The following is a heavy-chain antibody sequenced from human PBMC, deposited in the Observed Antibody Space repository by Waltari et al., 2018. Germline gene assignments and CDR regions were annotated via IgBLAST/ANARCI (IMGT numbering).Heavy chain of an antibody. Sequence: EWVSVIYSGGSTYYADSVKGRFTISRDNSKNTLYLQMNSLRAEDTAVYYCASIAARPEPYYFDYWGQGTLVTVSS. D-gene: IGHD6-6*01. J-gene: IGHJ4*02. CDR2: IYSGGST. V-gene: IGHV3-66*02. CDR3: ASIAARPEPYYFDY.